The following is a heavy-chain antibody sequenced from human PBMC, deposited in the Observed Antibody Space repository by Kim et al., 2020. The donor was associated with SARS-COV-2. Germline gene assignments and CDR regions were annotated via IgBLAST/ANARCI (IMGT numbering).Heavy chain of an antibody. V-gene: IGHV3-53*01. Sequence: GGSLRLSCAVSGFSVSSNYMSWVRQAPGKGLEWISVLYSDVLTYTLDSLRGRFSISRDESKNTLYLDITDLRPEDTAVYYCARDFVYNLIEDEKDFAVWGQGTMVTLS. J-gene: IGHJ3*01. CDR3: ARDFVYNLIEDEKDFAV. CDR2: LYSDVLT. D-gene: IGHD3-10*01. CDR1: GFSVSSNY.